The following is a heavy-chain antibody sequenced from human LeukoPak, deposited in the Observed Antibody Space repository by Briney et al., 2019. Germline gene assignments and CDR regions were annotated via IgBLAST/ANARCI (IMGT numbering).Heavy chain of an antibody. CDR3: AKARYDSSGYYLDC. Sequence: PGGSLRLSCAASGFTFSSYEMNWVRQAPGKGLEWVSAISGSGGSTYYADSVKGRFTISRDNSKNTLYLQMNSLRAEDTAVYYCAKARYDSSGYYLDCWGQGTLVTVSA. J-gene: IGHJ4*02. CDR1: GFTFSSYE. D-gene: IGHD3-22*01. CDR2: ISGSGGST. V-gene: IGHV3-23*01.